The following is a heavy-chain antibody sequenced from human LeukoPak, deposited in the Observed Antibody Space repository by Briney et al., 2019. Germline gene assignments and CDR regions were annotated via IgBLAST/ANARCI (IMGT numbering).Heavy chain of an antibody. J-gene: IGHJ6*02. Sequence: PSQTLSLTCTVSGGSISSGDYYWSWIRQPPGKGLEWIGYIYYSGSTYYNPSLKSRVTISVDTSKNQFSLKLSSVTAADTAVYYCARALSGYAYYYYGMDVWGQGTTVTVSS. V-gene: IGHV4-30-4*01. CDR2: IYYSGST. D-gene: IGHD5-12*01. CDR1: GGSISSGDYY. CDR3: ARALSGYAYYYYGMDV.